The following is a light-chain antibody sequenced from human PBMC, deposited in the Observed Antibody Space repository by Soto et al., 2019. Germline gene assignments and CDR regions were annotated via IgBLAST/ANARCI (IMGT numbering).Light chain of an antibody. CDR2: DNN. Sequence: QSVLTQPPSVSAAPGQKVTISCSGSSSNIGNNYLSWYQQLPGTAPKLLIYDNNKRPSGIPDRFSGSKSGTSATLGITGLQTGDEADYYCNSFTSFNTRVFGSGTKLTVL. J-gene: IGLJ1*01. CDR1: SSNIGNNY. CDR3: NSFTSFNTRV. V-gene: IGLV1-51*01.